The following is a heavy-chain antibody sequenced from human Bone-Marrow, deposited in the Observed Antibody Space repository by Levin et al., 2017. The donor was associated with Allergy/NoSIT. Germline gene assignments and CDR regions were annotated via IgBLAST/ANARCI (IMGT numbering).Heavy chain of an antibody. V-gene: IGHV3-15*01. D-gene: IGHD2-21*01. CDR2: IKSETDGGTI. CDR1: GFSFTKVW. Sequence: GGSLRLSCAASGFSFTKVWMTWVRQAPGKGLEWVGRIKSETDGGTIDHAAPVKGRFTISRDDSRSTLYLQMNSLKTEDTAVYYCTTEVWARSIRDDYWGQGTLVTVSS. CDR3: TTEVWARSIRDDY. J-gene: IGHJ4*02.